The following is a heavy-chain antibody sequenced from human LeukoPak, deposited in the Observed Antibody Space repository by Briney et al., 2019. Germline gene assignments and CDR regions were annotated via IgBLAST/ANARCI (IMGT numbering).Heavy chain of an antibody. CDR3: ARAVGTSGSRYFDY. CDR2: IYHSGTA. J-gene: IGHJ4*03. D-gene: IGHD3-10*01. V-gene: IGHV4-34*10. Sequence: SETLSLTCAVYGGSFSGYYWSWIRQPPGKGLEWIGEIYHSGTANYNPSLKSRITMSVDKSIKQFSLKVTSVTAADTAVYYCARAVGTSGSRYFDYWGQGTLVTVSS. CDR1: GGSFSGYY.